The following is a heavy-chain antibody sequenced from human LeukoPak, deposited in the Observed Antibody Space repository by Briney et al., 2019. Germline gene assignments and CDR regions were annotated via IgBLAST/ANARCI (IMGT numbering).Heavy chain of an antibody. J-gene: IGHJ4*02. CDR1: GFTFGSYE. D-gene: IGHD5-18*01. CDR2: ISSSGDTT. V-gene: IGHV3-48*03. CDR3: ASHSTI. Sequence: GGSLRLSCAASGFTFGSYEMNWVRQAPGKGLEWISYISSSGDTTYYADSVKDRFTFSRDNAKKSLSLQMSSLRAEDTAVYYCASHSTIWGQGTLVTVSS.